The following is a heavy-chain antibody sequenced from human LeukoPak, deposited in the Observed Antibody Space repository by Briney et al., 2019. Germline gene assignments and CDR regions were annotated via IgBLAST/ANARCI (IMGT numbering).Heavy chain of an antibody. Sequence: GGSLRLSCAASGFTFSSYWMSWVRQAPGKGLEWVANIKQDGSEKYYVDSVKGRFTISRDNAKNSLYLQMNSLRAEDTAVYNCARVRGSGWFSYFDYWGQGTLVTVSS. CDR2: IKQDGSEK. CDR3: ARVRGSGWFSYFDY. CDR1: GFTFSSYW. D-gene: IGHD6-19*01. J-gene: IGHJ4*02. V-gene: IGHV3-7*03.